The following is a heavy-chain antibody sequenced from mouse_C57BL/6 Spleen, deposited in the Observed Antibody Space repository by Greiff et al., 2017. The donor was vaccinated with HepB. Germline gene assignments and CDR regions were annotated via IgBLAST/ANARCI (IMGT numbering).Heavy chain of an antibody. J-gene: IGHJ1*03. CDR2: IRNKANNHAT. V-gene: IGHV6-6*01. CDR3: TRDYGSPLYWYFDV. D-gene: IGHD1-1*01. CDR1: GFTFSDAW. Sequence: EVKLQESGGGLVQPGGSMKLSCAASGFTFSDAWMDWVRQSPEKGLEWVAEIRNKANNHATYYAESVKGRFTISRDDSKSSVYLQMNSLRAEDTGIYYCTRDYGSPLYWYFDVWGTGTTVTVSS.